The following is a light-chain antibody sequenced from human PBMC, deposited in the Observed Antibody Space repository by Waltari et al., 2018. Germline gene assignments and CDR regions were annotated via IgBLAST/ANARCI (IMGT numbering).Light chain of an antibody. Sequence: QSVLTQPPSVSGAPGPRVPISCAGNSSHIGARYAVDWYQKLPGTAPKLLIYANNNRPSGVPDRFSGSKSGTLASLAITGLQAEDEADYYCQSYDISLSGVIFGGGTKLTVL. CDR2: ANN. V-gene: IGLV1-40*01. CDR3: QSYDISLSGVI. J-gene: IGLJ2*01. CDR1: SSHIGARYA.